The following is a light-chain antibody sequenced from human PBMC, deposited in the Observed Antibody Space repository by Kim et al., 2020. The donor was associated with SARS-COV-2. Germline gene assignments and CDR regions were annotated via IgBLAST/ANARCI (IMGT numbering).Light chain of an antibody. CDR2: DVS. CDR3: QQYRFYPFT. J-gene: IGKJ3*01. CDR1: QNVNTW. Sequence: ASVGDSVTITCRASQNVNTWLAWYQQKPGEAPKLLIYDVSTLQSGDPSRFSGSGSGTEFTLTTSSLQPDDFATYYCQQYRFYPFTFGPGTKVDIK. V-gene: IGKV1-5*01.